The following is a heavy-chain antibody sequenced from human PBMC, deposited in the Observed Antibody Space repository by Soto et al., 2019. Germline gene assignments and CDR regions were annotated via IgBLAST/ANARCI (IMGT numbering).Heavy chain of an antibody. CDR2: ISYDGSNK. V-gene: IGHV3-30-3*01. D-gene: IGHD6-19*01. Sequence: GGSLRLSCAASGFTFSSYAMHWVRQAPGKGLEWVAVISYDGSNKYYADSVKGRFTISRDNSKNTLYLQMNSLRAEDTAVYYCARDVSMAGTFDYWGQGTLVTVSS. J-gene: IGHJ4*02. CDR1: GFTFSSYA. CDR3: ARDVSMAGTFDY.